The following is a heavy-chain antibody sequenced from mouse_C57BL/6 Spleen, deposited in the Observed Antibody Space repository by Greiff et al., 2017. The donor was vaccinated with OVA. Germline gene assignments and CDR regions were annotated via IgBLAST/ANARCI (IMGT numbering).Heavy chain of an antibody. J-gene: IGHJ2*01. CDR3: ARAVDYGFDY. V-gene: IGHV1-61*01. CDR2: IYPSDSET. Sequence: VQLQQPGAELVRPGSSVKLSCKASGYTFTSYWMDWVKQRPGQGLEWIGNIYPSDSETHYNQKFKDKATLTVDKSSSTAYMQLSSLTSEDSAVYYCARAVDYGFDYWGQGTTLTVSS. D-gene: IGHD2-4*01. CDR1: GYTFTSYW.